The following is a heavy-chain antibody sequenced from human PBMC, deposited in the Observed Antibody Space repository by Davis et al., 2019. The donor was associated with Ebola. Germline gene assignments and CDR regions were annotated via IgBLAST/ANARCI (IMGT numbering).Heavy chain of an antibody. Sequence: SVKVSCKASGGTFSSYAISWVRQAPGQGLEWMGGIIPIFGTANYAQKFQGRVTITADESTSTAYMELSSLRSEDTAMYYCASSLVVVAATRHYYYGMDVWGQGTTVTVSS. D-gene: IGHD2-15*01. CDR3: ASSLVVVAATRHYYYGMDV. CDR2: IIPIFGTA. CDR1: GGTFSSYA. J-gene: IGHJ6*02. V-gene: IGHV1-69*13.